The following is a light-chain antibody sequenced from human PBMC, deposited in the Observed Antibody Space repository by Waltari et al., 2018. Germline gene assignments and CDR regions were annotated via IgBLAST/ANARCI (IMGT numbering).Light chain of an antibody. J-gene: IGLJ1*01. V-gene: IGLV3-21*04. Sequence: SYVLTQPPSVSVAPGKTARITCGGNNIETKSVHWYQQKPGQAPILVISYDSDRPSGIPERFSGSTPGNTAALTVSRVEAADKAEYYCQVWDANNDPGVFGTGTEVTVL. CDR3: QVWDANNDPGV. CDR1: NIETKS. CDR2: YDS.